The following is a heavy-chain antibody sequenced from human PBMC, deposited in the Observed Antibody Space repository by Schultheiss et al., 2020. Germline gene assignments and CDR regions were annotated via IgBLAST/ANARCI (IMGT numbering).Heavy chain of an antibody. V-gene: IGHV3-23*01. CDR2: ISGSGGST. CDR1: GFTFSSYA. J-gene: IGHJ4*02. CDR3: AKIVRDINYYDSSGYSMYYFDY. Sequence: GESLKISCAASGFTFSSYAMSWVRQAPGKGLEWVSAISGSGGSTYYADSVKGRFTISRDNSKNTLYLQMNSLRAEDTAVYYCAKIVRDINYYDSSGYSMYYFDYWGQGTLVTGSS. D-gene: IGHD3-22*01.